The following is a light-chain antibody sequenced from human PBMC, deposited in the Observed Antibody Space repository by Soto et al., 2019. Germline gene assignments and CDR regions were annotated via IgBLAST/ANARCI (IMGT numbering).Light chain of an antibody. V-gene: IGKV3-15*01. CDR1: QSVISTY. Sequence: EIVLTPSPGTLSFSPVERATLSCRASQSVISTYLAWYQQKPGQAPRLLIYGASTRATGIPARFSGSGSGTEFTLTIRSLQSEDFAVYYCQQYNNWPPWKCGQGTKGAIK. CDR2: GAS. CDR3: QQYNNWPPWK. J-gene: IGKJ1*01.